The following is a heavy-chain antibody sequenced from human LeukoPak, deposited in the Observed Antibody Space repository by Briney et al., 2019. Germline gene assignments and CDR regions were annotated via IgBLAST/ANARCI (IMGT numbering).Heavy chain of an antibody. J-gene: IGHJ4*02. CDR3: ARDHAYYDSGSNYAFDY. CDR2: INPNSGGT. CDR1: GYTFTGNH. Sequence: ASVKVSCKASGYTFTGNHMHWVRQAPGQGLDWMGWINPNSGGTNYAQKFQGRVTMTRDTSISTAYMEVSRLRSDDTAVYYCARDHAYYDSGSNYAFDYWGQGTLVTVSS. V-gene: IGHV1-2*02. D-gene: IGHD3-10*01.